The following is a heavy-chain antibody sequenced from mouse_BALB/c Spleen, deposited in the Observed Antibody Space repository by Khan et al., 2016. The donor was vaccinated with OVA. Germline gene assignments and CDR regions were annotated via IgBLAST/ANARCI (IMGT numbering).Heavy chain of an antibody. Sequence: EVQLQESGPGLVKPSQSLSLTCTVTGYSITSDYAWNLIRQFPGNKLEWMGYISSSGSTNYNPALKSRISITRDTSKNQFFLQLNSVTTEDTATYYCARDGSRYNYAMDYWGQGTSVTVSS. D-gene: IGHD2-3*01. V-gene: IGHV3-2*02. CDR1: GYSITSDYA. J-gene: IGHJ4*01. CDR2: ISSSGST. CDR3: ARDGSRYNYAMDY.